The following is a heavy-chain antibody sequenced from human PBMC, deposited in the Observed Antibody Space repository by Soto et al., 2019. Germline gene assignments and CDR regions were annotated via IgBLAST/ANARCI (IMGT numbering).Heavy chain of an antibody. CDR3: AGNIVATISSFDY. CDR2: INHSGST. CDR1: GESFSGYY. D-gene: IGHD5-12*01. Sequence: PSETLSLTXAVYGESFSGYYWSWIRQPPGKGLEWIGEINHSGSTNYNPSLKSRVTMSVDTSKNQFSLKLSSVTAADTAVYYCAGNIVATISSFDYWGQGTLVTVSS. J-gene: IGHJ4*03. V-gene: IGHV4-34*01.